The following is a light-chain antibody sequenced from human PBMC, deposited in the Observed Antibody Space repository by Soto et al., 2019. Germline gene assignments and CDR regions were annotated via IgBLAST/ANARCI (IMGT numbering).Light chain of an antibody. J-gene: IGLJ1*01. CDR3: SSYTSSSTPLV. V-gene: IGLV2-14*01. Sequence: QSALTQPASVSGSPGQSITISCTGTSSDVGGYNYVSWYQQHPGKAPKLMIYEVSNRPSGVSNRFSGSKSGNTASLTISGLQAEDEAVYYCSSYTSSSTPLVFGTGTKLTVL. CDR2: EVS. CDR1: SSDVGGYNY.